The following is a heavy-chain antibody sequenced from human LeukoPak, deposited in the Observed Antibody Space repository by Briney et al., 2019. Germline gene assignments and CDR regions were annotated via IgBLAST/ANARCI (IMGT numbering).Heavy chain of an antibody. J-gene: IGHJ5*02. Sequence: AETLSLTCNVSGVSISSNTYLWRWIRRPPGKGLEWFVSIRYSGSTYDNPALKSRVTISVDTSKNQFSENLSPLAAADTAVYYCATSDTVSTYNWFDPWGQGTLVTVS. CDR2: IRYSGST. V-gene: IGHV4-39*01. CDR3: ATSDTVSTYNWFDP. D-gene: IGHD5/OR15-5a*01. CDR1: GVSISSNTYL.